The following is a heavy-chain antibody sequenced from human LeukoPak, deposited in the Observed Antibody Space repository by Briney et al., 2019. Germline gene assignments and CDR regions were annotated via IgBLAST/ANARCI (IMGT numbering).Heavy chain of an antibody. Sequence: GGSLRLPCAASGFLVSVSSNYMSWVRQAPGKGLEWVAAIYSGGSTYHADSVKGRFTMSRDNSKNTLYLQMDSLRVEDTAIYYCARDPPSGGRCWGRGTPVTVSS. V-gene: IGHV3-66*01. J-gene: IGHJ4*02. CDR2: IYSGGST. D-gene: IGHD2-15*01. CDR3: ARDPPSGGRC. CDR1: GFLVSVSSNY.